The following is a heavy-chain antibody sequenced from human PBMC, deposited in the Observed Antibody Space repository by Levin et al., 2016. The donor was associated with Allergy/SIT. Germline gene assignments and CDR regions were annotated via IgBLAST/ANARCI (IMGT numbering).Heavy chain of an antibody. CDR2: IYSDGRT. V-gene: IGHV3-53*01. CDR1: GFFVSNKY. Sequence: GGSLRLSCAASGFFVSNKYMSWVRQAPGKGLDWVSVIYSDGRTYYAHSVKARFTISRDNSKNTVYLQMNSLRGEDTAKYFCASRLDCNTTSCYFPDVLTIWGQGTMVTVSS. CDR3: ASRLDCNTTSCYFPDVLTI. J-gene: IGHJ3*02. D-gene: IGHD2-2*01.